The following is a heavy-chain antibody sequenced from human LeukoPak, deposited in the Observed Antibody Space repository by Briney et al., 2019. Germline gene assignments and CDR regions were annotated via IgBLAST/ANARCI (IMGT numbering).Heavy chain of an antibody. CDR1: GFTFSSYD. V-gene: IGHV3-13*01. D-gene: IGHD5-12*01. CDR2: IGTAGDT. Sequence: GGSLRLSCAASGFTFSSYDMHWVRQATGKGLEWVSAIGTAGDTYYPGSVKGRFTISRENAKNSLYLQMNSLRAGDTAVYYCARGPLGYSGYDPLDYWGQGTLVTVSS. J-gene: IGHJ4*02. CDR3: ARGPLGYSGYDPLDY.